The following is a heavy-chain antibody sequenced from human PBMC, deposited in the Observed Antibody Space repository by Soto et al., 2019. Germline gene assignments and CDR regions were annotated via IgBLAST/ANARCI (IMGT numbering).Heavy chain of an antibody. CDR1: GFSFSSYC. J-gene: IGHJ6*02. V-gene: IGHV3-30*18. Sequence: XVCLRLSCAACGFSFSSYCTHWVRQAPGKGLEWVAVISYDGSNKYYADSVKGRFTISRDNSKNTLYLQMNSLRAEDTAVYYCAKDRITMVRGRYYGMDVWAQGTTVTVSS. CDR2: ISYDGSNK. D-gene: IGHD3-10*01. CDR3: AKDRITMVRGRYYGMDV.